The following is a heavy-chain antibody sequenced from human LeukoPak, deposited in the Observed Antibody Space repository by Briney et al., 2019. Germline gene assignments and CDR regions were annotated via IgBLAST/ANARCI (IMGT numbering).Heavy chain of an antibody. V-gene: IGHV1-24*01. CDR1: GYTLTELS. Sequence: ASVKVSCKVPGYTLTELSMHWVRQAPGKGLEWMGGFDPEDGETIYAQKFQGRVTMTEDTSTDTAYMELSSLRSEDTAVYYCATDSLLPHAFDIWGQGTMVTVSS. CDR3: ATDSLLPHAFDI. J-gene: IGHJ3*02. CDR2: FDPEDGET.